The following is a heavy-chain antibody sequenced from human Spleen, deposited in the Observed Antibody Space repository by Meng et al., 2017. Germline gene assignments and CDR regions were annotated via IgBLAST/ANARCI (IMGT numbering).Heavy chain of an antibody. J-gene: IGHJ4*02. CDR2: IHYSGST. D-gene: IGHD4-17*01. V-gene: IGHV4-31*02. CDR3: ARDNNGYGAVEF. CDR1: GGSISASGYY. Sequence: QPQLQESGPGLVKPSEALALTCSVSGGSISASGYYWGWIRQPPGKGLEWIAYIHYSGSTYYSPSLKSRVTLSVDTSKNQFSLKLSSVTAADTAVYYCARDNNGYGAVEFWGQGTLVTVSS.